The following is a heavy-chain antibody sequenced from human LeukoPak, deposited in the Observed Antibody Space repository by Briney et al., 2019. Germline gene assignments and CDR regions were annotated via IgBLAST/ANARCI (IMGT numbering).Heavy chain of an antibody. D-gene: IGHD5-18*01. CDR1: GFTFSSYA. V-gene: IGHV3-30*04. J-gene: IGHJ4*02. CDR2: ISYDGSNK. Sequence: PGGSLRLSCAASGFTFSSYAMHWVRQAPGKGLEWVAVISYDGSNKYYADSVKGRFTISRDNSKNTLYLQMNSLRAEDTAVYYCARIQLWRYYFDYWGQGTLVTVSS. CDR3: ARIQLWRYYFDY.